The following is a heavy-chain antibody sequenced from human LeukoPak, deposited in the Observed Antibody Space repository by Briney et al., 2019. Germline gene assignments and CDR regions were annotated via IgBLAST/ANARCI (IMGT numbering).Heavy chain of an antibody. J-gene: IGHJ4*02. CDR1: GFTFSSYA. Sequence: PGGSLRLSCAASGFTFSSYAMSWVRQAPGKGLEWVSAISGSGGSTYYADSVKGRFTISRDNSKNTLYLQMNSLRAEDTAVYYCAKVKRFGEPPLYYFDYWGQGTLVTVSS. V-gene: IGHV3-23*01. D-gene: IGHD3-10*01. CDR2: ISGSGGST. CDR3: AKVKRFGEPPLYYFDY.